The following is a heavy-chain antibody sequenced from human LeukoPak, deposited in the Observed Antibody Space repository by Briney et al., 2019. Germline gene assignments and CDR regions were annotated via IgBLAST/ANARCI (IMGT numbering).Heavy chain of an antibody. J-gene: IGHJ4*02. CDR2: IYSGGTT. CDR3: ARVRSGSYYNY. Sequence: GGSLRLSCAASGFTVSSNYMSWVRQAPGKGLEWVSVIYSGGTTYYADSVKGRFTISRDNSKNTLYLQMNSLRAEDTAVYYCARVRSGSYYNYWGQGTLVTVSS. V-gene: IGHV3-53*01. D-gene: IGHD1-26*01. CDR1: GFTVSSNY.